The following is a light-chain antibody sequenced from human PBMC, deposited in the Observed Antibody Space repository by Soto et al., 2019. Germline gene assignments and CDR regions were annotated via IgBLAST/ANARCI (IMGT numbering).Light chain of an antibody. CDR2: EVS. CDR3: SSFTSSSTYV. Sequence: QSALTQPASVSGSPGQSITISCTGTSSDVGGHKYVSWYQHHPGKAPKFIIYEVSNRPSGVSNRFSGSKSGNTASLTISGLQAEDEADYYCSSFTSSSTYVFGTGTKLTVL. J-gene: IGLJ1*01. V-gene: IGLV2-14*01. CDR1: SSDVGGHKY.